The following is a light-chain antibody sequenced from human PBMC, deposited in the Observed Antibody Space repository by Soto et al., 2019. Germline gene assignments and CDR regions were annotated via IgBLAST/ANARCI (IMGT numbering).Light chain of an antibody. CDR3: QHYKAFSPWT. CDR1: QNISSW. J-gene: IGKJ1*01. Sequence: DIQMTQSPSALSASVGDRVTITCRASQNISSWLAWYQQKPGKAPKSLIYDASSLESGVTSRLSGSGSGTEFTLTISNLQPDDSATYYCQHYKAFSPWTFGQGTKVEI. CDR2: DAS. V-gene: IGKV1-5*01.